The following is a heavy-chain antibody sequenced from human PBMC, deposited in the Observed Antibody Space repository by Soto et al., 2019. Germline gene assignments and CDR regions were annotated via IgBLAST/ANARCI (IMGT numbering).Heavy chain of an antibody. CDR2: ISSSSSTI. J-gene: IGHJ3*02. Sequence: PEGSLRLSCAASGFTFSSYSMNWVRQAPGKGLEWVSYISSSSSTIYYADSVKGRFTISRDNAKNSLYLQMNSLRDEDTAVYYCARDKGSGSYSNPDAFDIWGQGTMVTVSS. V-gene: IGHV3-48*02. D-gene: IGHD3-10*01. CDR1: GFTFSSYS. CDR3: ARDKGSGSYSNPDAFDI.